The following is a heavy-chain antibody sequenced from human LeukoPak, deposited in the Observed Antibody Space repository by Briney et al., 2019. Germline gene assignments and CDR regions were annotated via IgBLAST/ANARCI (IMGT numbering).Heavy chain of an antibody. D-gene: IGHD7-27*01. J-gene: IGHJ4*02. Sequence: GGSLRLSCAASGFTFSSYWMSWVRQAPGKGLEWVSIIGRGGGGIHYAESVKGRFTISRDDSKNTLYLQMNSLRAADTAVYYCAHGPNWEMDHWGQGVLVTVSS. CDR3: AHGPNWEMDH. CDR1: GFTFSSYW. V-gene: IGHV3-23*01. CDR2: IGRGGGGI.